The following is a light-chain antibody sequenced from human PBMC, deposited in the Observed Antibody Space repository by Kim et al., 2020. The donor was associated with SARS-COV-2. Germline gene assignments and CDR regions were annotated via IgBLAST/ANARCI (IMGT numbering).Light chain of an antibody. CDR1: QSVNSNY. V-gene: IGKV3-20*01. Sequence: IVLTQYPGTLSLSPGERATLSCRASQSVNSNYLGWYQQKPGQAPRLLIYGASSRAAGIPDRFSGSGSGTDFTLTISRLEPEDFAVYYCQQYGSSPLTFVGGTKVDIK. CDR3: QQYGSSPLT. J-gene: IGKJ4*01. CDR2: GAS.